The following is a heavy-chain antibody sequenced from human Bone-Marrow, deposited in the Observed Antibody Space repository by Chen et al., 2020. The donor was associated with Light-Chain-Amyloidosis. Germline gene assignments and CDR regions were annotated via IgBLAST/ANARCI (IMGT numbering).Heavy chain of an antibody. CDR1: GGSIRSGDYY. V-gene: IGHV4-30-4*01. CDR2: IYHSGSI. D-gene: IGHD6-25*01. Sequence: QVQLQESGPGLVKPSQTLSLTCTVSGGSIRSGDYYWSWLRQPPGKGLQWIGYIYHSGSINHNPSLNSRVTMSVDTSRNQFSLKLTSVTAADTAVYYCDREVAANYNFYMDVWGKGTTVIVSS. CDR3: DREVAANYNFYMDV. J-gene: IGHJ6*03.